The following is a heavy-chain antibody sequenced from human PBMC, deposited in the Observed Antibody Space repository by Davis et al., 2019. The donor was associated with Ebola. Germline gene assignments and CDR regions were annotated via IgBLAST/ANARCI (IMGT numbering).Heavy chain of an antibody. CDR1: GGTFSSYT. V-gene: IGHV1-8*02. Sequence: AASVKVSCKASGGTFSSYTISWVRQAPGQGLEWMGWISAYNGNTNYAQKFQGRVTMTRNTSISTAYMELSSLRSEDTAVYYCARSGGGSAYFDLWGRGTLVTVSS. CDR3: ARSGGGSAYFDL. J-gene: IGHJ2*01. CDR2: ISAYNGNT. D-gene: IGHD3-10*01.